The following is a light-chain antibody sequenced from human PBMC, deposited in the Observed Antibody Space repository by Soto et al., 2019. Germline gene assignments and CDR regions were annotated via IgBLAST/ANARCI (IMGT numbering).Light chain of an antibody. Sequence: DIQMTQSPSSLSASVGDRVTITCRASQSIGIYLNWNQQEPGKAPKLLIYAASTLQSGVPLRFSGSGSGTDFTLSIGSLQPEDFATYFCQQSYTTPFTFGPGTKVDIK. CDR3: QQSYTTPFT. CDR1: QSIGIY. V-gene: IGKV1-39*01. CDR2: AAS. J-gene: IGKJ3*01.